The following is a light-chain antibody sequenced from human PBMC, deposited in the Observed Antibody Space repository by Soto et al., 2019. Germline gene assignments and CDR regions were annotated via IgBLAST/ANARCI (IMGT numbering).Light chain of an antibody. CDR2: DAS. CDR1: QGIRND. J-gene: IGKJ1*01. Sequence: AIQMTPSPSSLSASVGDRVTITCRASQGIRNDLGWYQQKPGKAPKLLIYDASSLEGGVPSRFSGSGSGTDFTLIISSLQPEDFATYYCLQYYNYPRPFGQGTKVDIK. CDR3: LQYYNYPRP. V-gene: IGKV1-6*01.